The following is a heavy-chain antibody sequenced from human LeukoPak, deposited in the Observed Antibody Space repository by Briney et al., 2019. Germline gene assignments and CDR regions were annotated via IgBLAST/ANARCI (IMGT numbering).Heavy chain of an antibody. V-gene: IGHV1-8*01. CDR1: GYTFTSYD. J-gene: IGHJ6*02. D-gene: IGHD2-2*02. CDR2: MNPNSGNT. CDR3: ARGQVVPAAIYYYYYYGMDV. Sequence: ASVKVSCKASGYTFTSYDINWVRQATGQGLEWMGWMNPNSGNTGYAQKFQGRVTMTRNTSISTAYMELSSLRSEDTAVYYCARGQVVPAAIYYYYYYGMDVWGQGTMVTVSS.